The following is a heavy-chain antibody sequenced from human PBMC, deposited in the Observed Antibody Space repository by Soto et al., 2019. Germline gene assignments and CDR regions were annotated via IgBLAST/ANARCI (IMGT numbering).Heavy chain of an antibody. CDR1: GGSITNYY. CDR3: TTEAHHNSGSLALDI. J-gene: IGHJ3*02. V-gene: IGHV4-59*08. Sequence: PSETLSLTCTVSGGSITNYYYSWIRQPPGKGLEWIGYIFHTGTTSYNPSLKSRVTLSVDTSQSQFSLKLNSVTAADTAVYYCTTEAHHNSGSLALDIWGPGTLVTVSS. D-gene: IGHD6-19*01. CDR2: IFHTGTT.